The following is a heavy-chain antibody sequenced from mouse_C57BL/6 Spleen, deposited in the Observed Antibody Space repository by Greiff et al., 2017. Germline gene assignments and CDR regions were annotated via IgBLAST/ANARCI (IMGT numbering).Heavy chain of an antibody. D-gene: IGHD2-5*01. CDR3: ARDYSNRLAY. J-gene: IGHJ3*01. Sequence: QVQLKESGAELARPGASVKMSCKASGYTFTSYTMHWVKQRPGQGLEWIGYINPSSGYTKYNQKFKDKATLTADKSSSTAYLQLSSLTSEDTAVYYCARDYSNRLAYWGQGTLVTVSA. CDR2: INPSSGYT. V-gene: IGHV1-4*01. CDR1: GYTFTSYT.